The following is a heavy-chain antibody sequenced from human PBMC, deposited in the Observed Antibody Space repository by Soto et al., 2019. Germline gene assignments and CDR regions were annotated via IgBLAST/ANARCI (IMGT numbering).Heavy chain of an antibody. D-gene: IGHD2-8*01. V-gene: IGHV4-4*02. CDR1: GASIITQNY. CDR2: IHHSGKH. Sequence: QLQLPESGQGLVEPSGHRALTCSVSGASIITQNYYNWVRQSPGKGLEWIGEIHHSGKHNFSPSLEGRVTLSVDASTTQVSLRLSSVTAEDTAIYYWAHSPGLYFLDYWGQGALVTVS. J-gene: IGHJ4*02. CDR3: AHSPGLYFLDY.